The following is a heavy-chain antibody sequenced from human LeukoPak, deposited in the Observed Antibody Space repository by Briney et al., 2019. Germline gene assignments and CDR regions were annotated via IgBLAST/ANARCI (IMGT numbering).Heavy chain of an antibody. Sequence: SETLSLTCTVSGGSIRSYSWSWIRQPPGKGLEWIGYIYYSGSTNYNPSLKSRVTISVDTSKNQFSLKLSSVTAADTAVYYCARTYRSCFDYWGQGTLVTVSS. CDR3: ARTYRSCFDY. D-gene: IGHD6-13*01. J-gene: IGHJ4*02. CDR1: GGSIRSYS. V-gene: IGHV4-59*12. CDR2: IYYSGST.